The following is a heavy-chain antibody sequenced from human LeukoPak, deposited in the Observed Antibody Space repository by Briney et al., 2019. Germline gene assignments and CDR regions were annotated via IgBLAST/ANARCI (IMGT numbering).Heavy chain of an antibody. CDR1: GFTFSSYS. J-gene: IGHJ4*02. CDR2: ISSSSSYI. Sequence: GGSLRLSCAASGFTFSSYSTNWVRQAPGKGLEWVSSISSSSSYIYYADSVKGRFTISRDNAKNSLYLQMNSLRAEDTAVYYCARDPNSGYFDYWGQGTLVTVSS. V-gene: IGHV3-21*01. CDR3: ARDPNSGYFDY.